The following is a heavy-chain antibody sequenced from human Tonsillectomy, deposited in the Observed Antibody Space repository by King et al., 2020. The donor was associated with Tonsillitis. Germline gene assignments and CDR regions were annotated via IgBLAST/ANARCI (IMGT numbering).Heavy chain of an antibody. CDR2: ISGSGSTI. V-gene: IGHV3-11*01. J-gene: IGHJ4*02. CDR1: GFVFPDYY. Sequence: QIQLVQSGGDLVKPGGSLRLSCAASGFVFPDYYMSWIRQAPGEGLEWVSYISGSGSTIYYADSVKGRFTISRDNAKKSLYLQMNSLRAEDTAVYYCARRRYYYDSAFDYWGQGTLVTVSS. D-gene: IGHD3-22*01. CDR3: ARRRYYYDSAFDY.